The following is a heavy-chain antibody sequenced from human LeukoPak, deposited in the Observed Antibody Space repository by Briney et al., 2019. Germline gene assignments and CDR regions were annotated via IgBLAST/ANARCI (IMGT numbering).Heavy chain of an antibody. CDR3: ASVRRGFGESSKYYSYYYMDV. J-gene: IGHJ6*03. Sequence: SPNCTVSGPSISSSSYYWGWIRQPPGKGLEWIGNIYYSGSTYCNPSLKSRVTISVDTSKNQFSLKLSAVTTADTAVYYCASVRRGFGESSKYYSYYYMDVWGKGTTVTISS. CDR1: GPSISSSSYY. V-gene: IGHV4-39*01. CDR2: IYYSGST. D-gene: IGHD3-10*01.